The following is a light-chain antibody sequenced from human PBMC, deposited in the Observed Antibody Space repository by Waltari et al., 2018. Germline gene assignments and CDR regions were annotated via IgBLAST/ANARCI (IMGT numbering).Light chain of an antibody. CDR1: SSNIGSNT. V-gene: IGLV1-44*01. CDR3: GTWDDSLNGPR. CDR2: SNN. Sequence: QSLLTQAPSASGTPGQRVTISCSGSSSNIGSNTVNWYQQLPGTAPKLLSYSNNQRPSGGPTRFSGAKSGTSASLAISGLQSEDEADYYCGTWDDSLNGPRVGVGTKVTVL. J-gene: IGLJ2*01.